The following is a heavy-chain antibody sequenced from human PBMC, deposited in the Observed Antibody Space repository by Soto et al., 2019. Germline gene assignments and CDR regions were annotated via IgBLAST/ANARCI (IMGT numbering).Heavy chain of an antibody. CDR2: IYSGGGT. Sequence: GGSLRLSCAASGFTVSSNYMSWVRQAPGKGLEWVSIIYSGGGTYYADSVEGRFTISRDNSKNTLHLQMNSLRAEDTAVYYCARERGGYNSLFALDIWGQGTMVTVSS. CDR1: GFTVSSNY. CDR3: ARERGGYNSLFALDI. D-gene: IGHD5-12*01. J-gene: IGHJ3*02. V-gene: IGHV3-53*01.